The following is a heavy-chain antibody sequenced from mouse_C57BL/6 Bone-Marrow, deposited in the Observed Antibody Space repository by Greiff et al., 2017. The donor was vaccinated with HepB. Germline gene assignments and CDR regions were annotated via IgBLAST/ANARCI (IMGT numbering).Heavy chain of an antibody. V-gene: IGHV3-8*01. CDR2: ISYSGST. CDR1: GYSITSDY. J-gene: IGHJ1*03. Sequence: EVNVVESGPGLAKPSQTLSLTCSVTGYSITSDYWNWIRKFPGNKLEYMGYISYSGSTYYNPSLKSRISITRDTSKNQYYLQLNSVTTEDTATYYCARSQGELYWYFDVWGTGTTVTVSS. CDR3: ARSQGELYWYFDV. D-gene: IGHD1-3*01.